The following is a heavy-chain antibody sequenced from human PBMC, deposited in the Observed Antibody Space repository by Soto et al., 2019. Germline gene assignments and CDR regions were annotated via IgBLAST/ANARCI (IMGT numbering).Heavy chain of an antibody. CDR3: VRESYPAKAFDI. J-gene: IGHJ3*02. CDR2: IRSRSIDM. Sequence: EVQLVESGGGLVKPGESLRLSCAASGFTFSNYNINWVRQAPGKGLEWVSSIRSRSIDMYYADSVKGRFTISRGDAKNSLSLQMNGLRAEDTAVYFCVRESYPAKAFDIWGQGTMVTVSS. V-gene: IGHV3-21*01. D-gene: IGHD2-2*01. CDR1: GFTFSNYN.